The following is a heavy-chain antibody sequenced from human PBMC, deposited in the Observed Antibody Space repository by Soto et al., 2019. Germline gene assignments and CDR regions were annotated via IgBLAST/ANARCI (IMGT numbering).Heavy chain of an antibody. V-gene: IGHV1-2*04. D-gene: IGHD2-21*01. CDR3: AGRGGLGDCSDT. CDR1: GASLDNYY. J-gene: IGHJ3*01. Sequence: QVQLVQSGAEVKKPGASVKVSCKASGASLDNYYIHWVRQAPENGLEWLGWINPNSGGSSYAPKFQGWITMTWDTSSTPGYLALSRLQAGAPASYYCAGRGGLGDCSDTWGQGTKLIVSS. CDR2: INPNSGGS.